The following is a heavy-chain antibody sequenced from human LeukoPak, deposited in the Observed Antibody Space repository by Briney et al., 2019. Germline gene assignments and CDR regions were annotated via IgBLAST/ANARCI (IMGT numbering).Heavy chain of an antibody. J-gene: IGHJ4*02. CDR3: ARVSTGPV. CDR2: ISSTGNYI. D-gene: IGHD1-1*01. V-gene: IGHV3-21*01. CDR1: GFIFSNFN. Sequence: PGGSLRVSCVGSGFIFSNFNMNWVRQAPGKGLEWVSSISSTGNYIHYADSVKGRSTISRDNAQKSLYLQMNSLRVEDSAVYYCARVSTGPVWGQGTLVTVSS.